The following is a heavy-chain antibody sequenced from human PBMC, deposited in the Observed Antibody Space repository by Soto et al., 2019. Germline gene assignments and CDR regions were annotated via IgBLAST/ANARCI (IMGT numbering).Heavy chain of an antibody. CDR3: ARNYHGLGG. D-gene: IGHD3-10*01. CDR1: GYTFTIYE. CDR2: INVGNGNT. Sequence: QAPLVQSGAEVKKPGASVKVSCKASGYTFTIYEIYWVRQAPGQKLEWMGWINVGNGNTQYSQKFQGRVTITRDTSASTAYLELSGLTFEDTAVYYCARNYHGLGGWGKGTTVTVSS. J-gene: IGHJ6*04. V-gene: IGHV1-3*01.